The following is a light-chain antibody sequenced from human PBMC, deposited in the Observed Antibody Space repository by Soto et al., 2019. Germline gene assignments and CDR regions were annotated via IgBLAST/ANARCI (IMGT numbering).Light chain of an antibody. CDR3: QSYDSSLSAWV. CDR2: ANN. J-gene: IGLJ3*02. CDR1: TSNIGAGYD. Sequence: QSVLTQPPSASGTPGQRVTISCSGSTSNIGAGYDVQWYQQLPGTAPKLLIYANNNRPSGVPDRFSGSKSGTSASLAITGLQAEDEADYYCQSYDSSLSAWVFGGGTKLTVL. V-gene: IGLV1-40*01.